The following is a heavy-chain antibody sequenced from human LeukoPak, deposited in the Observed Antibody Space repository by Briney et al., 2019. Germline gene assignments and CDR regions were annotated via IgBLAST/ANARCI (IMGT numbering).Heavy chain of an antibody. J-gene: IGHJ3*02. CDR1: GFTFSGYS. CDR3: TRESSYAFDI. V-gene: IGHV3-48*02. CDR2: ISSSSSII. Sequence: GGSLRLSCVLSGFTFSGYSMTWVRQAPGEGLEWLSCISSSSSIIHYADSMKGRFTISRDNAKNSLYLQMNSLRDEDTAVYYCTRESSYAFDIWGQGTMVTVSS. D-gene: IGHD3-10*01.